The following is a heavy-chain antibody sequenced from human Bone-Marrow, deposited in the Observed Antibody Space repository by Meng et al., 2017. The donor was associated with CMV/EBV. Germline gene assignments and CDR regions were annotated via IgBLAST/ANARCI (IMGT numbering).Heavy chain of an antibody. V-gene: IGHV3-48*03. D-gene: IGHD6-13*01. J-gene: IGHJ4*02. CDR2: ISSSGSSYTV. Sequence: GGSLRPSCAASGFTFSTYEMNWVRQAPGKGLEWLSYISSSGSSYTVYYADSVKGRFTISRDNAKNSLYLQMHSLRAEDTAVYYCAREFSTSWAYDYWGQGTLVTVSS. CDR1: GFTFSTYE. CDR3: AREFSTSWAYDY.